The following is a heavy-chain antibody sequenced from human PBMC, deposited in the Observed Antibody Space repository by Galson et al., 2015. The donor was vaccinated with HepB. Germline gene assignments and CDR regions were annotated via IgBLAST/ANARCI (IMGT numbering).Heavy chain of an antibody. Sequence: SVKVSCKVSGYTLTKLSMHGVRQAPGKGLEWMGGFDPEKNKSIYAQKFQGRVTMTEDTSTDTAYMELSSLRSEDTALYYCATGTDLPRMDVWGKGTTVTVSS. CDR1: GYTLTKLS. CDR3: ATGTDLPRMDV. V-gene: IGHV1-24*01. J-gene: IGHJ6*03. CDR2: FDPEKNKS.